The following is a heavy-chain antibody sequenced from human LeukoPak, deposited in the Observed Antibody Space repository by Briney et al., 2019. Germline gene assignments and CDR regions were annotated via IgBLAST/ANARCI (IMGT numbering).Heavy chain of an antibody. V-gene: IGHV1-69*04. CDR3: AREADYDFWSGYYTVFDY. CDR2: IIPILGIA. J-gene: IGHJ4*02. D-gene: IGHD3-3*01. CDR1: GGTFSSYA. Sequence: GASVKVSCKASGGTFSSYAISWVRQAPGQGLEWMGRIIPILGIANYAQKFQGRVTITADKSTSTAYMELSSLRSEDTAVYYCAREADYDFWSGYYTVFDYWGQGTLVTVSS.